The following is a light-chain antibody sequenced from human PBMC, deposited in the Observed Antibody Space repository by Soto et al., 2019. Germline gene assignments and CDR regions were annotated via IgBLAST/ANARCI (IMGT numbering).Light chain of an antibody. V-gene: IGKV1-5*03. CDR3: QQYKAYPYT. J-gene: IGKJ2*01. CDR2: KVS. CDR1: QTIDNW. Sequence: DIQMTQSPSTLSASVGDRVTITCRASQTIDNWLAWYQQIPGKAPNLLIYKVSSLDSGVPSRFSGSRSGTEFTLTITSLQPEDFATYYCQQYKAYPYTFAQGTKLQLK.